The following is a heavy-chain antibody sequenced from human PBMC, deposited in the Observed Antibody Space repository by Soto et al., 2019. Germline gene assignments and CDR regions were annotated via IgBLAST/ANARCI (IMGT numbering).Heavy chain of an antibody. CDR2: ITSDTNTI. J-gene: IGHJ4*02. CDR3: ARSVEGHFDY. D-gene: IGHD6-19*01. V-gene: IGHV3-48*02. CDR1: GFPFSIYS. Sequence: EVQLVESGGGLVQPGGSLGLTCAASGFPFSIYSMNWVRQAPGKGLEGSSYITSDTNTIKYADSVNGRFTISRDNAKNLVYLQMNSLRDEDTAVYFCARSVEGHFDYWGQGTVVTVSS.